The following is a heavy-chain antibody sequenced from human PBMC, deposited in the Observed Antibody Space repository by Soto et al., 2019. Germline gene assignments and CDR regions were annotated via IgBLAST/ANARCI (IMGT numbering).Heavy chain of an antibody. CDR2: INSDGSRK. V-gene: IGHV3-74*01. Sequence: EVQLVESGGGLVQPGGSLRLSCAASGFTFSNDLRHWVRHAPGKGLVWVSRINSDGSRKSYAEAVKGPFTISRDNAKNTLYLQLNSLRAEDTAVYYCARDAGMHTPIWGQGTMVTVSS. CDR1: GFTFSNDL. CDR3: ARDAGMHTPI. D-gene: IGHD2-21*01. J-gene: IGHJ3*02.